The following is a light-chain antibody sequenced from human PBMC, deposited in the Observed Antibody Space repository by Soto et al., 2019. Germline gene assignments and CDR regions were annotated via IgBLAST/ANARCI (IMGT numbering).Light chain of an antibody. J-gene: IGLJ2*01. V-gene: IGLV2-23*01. CDR1: SSDVGSDNL. CDR2: EGS. Sequence: QSALTQPASVSGSPGQSITISCTGTSSDVGSDNLVSWYQLHPGKAPKLMIYEGSKRPSGVSNRFSGSKSGNTASLTISGLQAEDEADYYCCSYAGSSTAIFGGGTKLTVL. CDR3: CSYAGSSTAI.